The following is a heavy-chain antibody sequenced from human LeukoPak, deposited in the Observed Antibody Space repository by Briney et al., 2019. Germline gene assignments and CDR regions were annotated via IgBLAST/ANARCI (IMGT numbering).Heavy chain of an antibody. D-gene: IGHD3-10*01. V-gene: IGHV1-18*01. Sequence: ASVKVSCKASGYTFTSYGFSWVRQAPGQGLEWMGWISTSYGNTNYAQQLQDRVTMTTDTSTSTEDMELPSVGSDDPAVHCCARVYETNYWGSGIRPFLFDHGGQETVVSVSS. J-gene: IGHJ4*02. CDR3: ARVYETNYWGSGIRPFLFDH. CDR2: ISTSYGNT. CDR1: GYTFTSYG.